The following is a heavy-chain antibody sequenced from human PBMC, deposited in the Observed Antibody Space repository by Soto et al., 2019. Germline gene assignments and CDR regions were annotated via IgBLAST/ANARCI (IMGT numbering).Heavy chain of an antibody. V-gene: IGHV1-18*04. CDR3: ARDRTQFWSARRMEV. Sequence: ASPKFSCKASGYTFTSYGISWFRQAPGQGLEWMGWIIAYNGNTNYAQKLQGRVTMTTDTSTSTGYMELRSLIADDTAVYYGARDRTQFWSARRMEVWGQGTTVTVSS. J-gene: IGHJ6*02. CDR1: GYTFTSYG. D-gene: IGHD3-3*01. CDR2: IIAYNGNT.